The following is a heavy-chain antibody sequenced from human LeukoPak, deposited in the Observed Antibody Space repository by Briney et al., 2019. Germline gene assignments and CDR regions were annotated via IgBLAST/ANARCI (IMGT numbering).Heavy chain of an antibody. Sequence: PSETLSLTCTVSGGSISSYYWSWIRQPPGKGLEWIGYIYTSGSTNYNPSLKSQVTISVDTSKNQFSLKLSSVTAADTAVYYCARRGKVGAYDYWGQGTLVTVSS. D-gene: IGHD1-26*01. CDR2: IYTSGST. V-gene: IGHV4-4*09. CDR3: ARRGKVGAYDY. J-gene: IGHJ4*02. CDR1: GGSISSYY.